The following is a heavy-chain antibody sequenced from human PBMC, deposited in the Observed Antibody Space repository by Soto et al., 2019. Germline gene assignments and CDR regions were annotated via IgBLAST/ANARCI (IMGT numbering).Heavy chain of an antibody. CDR1: GSTFTDYW. D-gene: IGHD4-4*01. CDR3: ARETYRGFYFDY. V-gene: IGHV3-74*01. Sequence: GSLRLSCAASGSTFTDYWTHWVRQAPGKGLVWVSRINSDGSRTSYADSVTGRFTISRDNAKNTLYLQMNSLRVEDTALYYCARETYRGFYFDYWGQGTLVTVSS. J-gene: IGHJ4*02. CDR2: INSDGSRT.